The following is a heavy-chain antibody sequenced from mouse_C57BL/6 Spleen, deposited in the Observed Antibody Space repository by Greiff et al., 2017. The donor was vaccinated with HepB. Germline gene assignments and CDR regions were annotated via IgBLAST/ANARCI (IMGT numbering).Heavy chain of an antibody. V-gene: IGHV5-4*01. J-gene: IGHJ2*01. CDR3: ARDQGGLRWYFDY. CDR2: ISDGGSYT. D-gene: IGHD1-1*01. Sequence: DVHLVESGGGLVKPGGSLKLSCAASGFTFSSYAMSWVRQTPEKRLEWVATISDGGSYTYYPDNVKGRFTISRDNAKNNLYLQMSHLKSEDTAMYYCARDQGGLRWYFDYWGQGTTLTVSS. CDR1: GFTFSSYA.